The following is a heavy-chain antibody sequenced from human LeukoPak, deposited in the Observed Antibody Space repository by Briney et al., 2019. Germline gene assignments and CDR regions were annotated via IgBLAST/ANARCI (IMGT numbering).Heavy chain of an antibody. J-gene: IGHJ6*03. CDR3: ARDLVDYGDYRYMDV. CDR2: IYHSGST. CDR1: GGSFSGYY. Sequence: SETLSLTCAVYGGSFSGYYWSWIRQPPGKGLEWIGEIYHSGSTNYNPSLKSRVTISVDKSKNQFSLKLSSVTAADTAIYYCARDLVDYGDYRYMDVWGKGTTVTISS. V-gene: IGHV4-34*01. D-gene: IGHD4-17*01.